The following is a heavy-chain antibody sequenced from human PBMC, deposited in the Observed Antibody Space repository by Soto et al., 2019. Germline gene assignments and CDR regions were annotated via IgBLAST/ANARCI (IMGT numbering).Heavy chain of an antibody. V-gene: IGHV1-8*01. J-gene: IGHJ4*02. Sequence: QVQLVQSGAEVKKPGASVKVSCKASGYTFTSYDINWVRQATGQGLEWMGWMNPNSGNTGYAQKFQGRVTMTRNTSISTAHMELSSLRSEDTAVYYCARTPVDCSGGSCYRDYWGQGTLVTVSS. CDR1: GYTFTSYD. D-gene: IGHD2-15*01. CDR3: ARTPVDCSGGSCYRDY. CDR2: MNPNSGNT.